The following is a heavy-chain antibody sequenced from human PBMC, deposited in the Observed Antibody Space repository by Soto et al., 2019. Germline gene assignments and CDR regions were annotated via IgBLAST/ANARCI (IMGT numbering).Heavy chain of an antibody. Sequence: QVQLQQWGAGLLKPSETLSLTCAVYGGSFSGYYWSWIRQPPGKGLEWIGEINPSGSTNYTPSLKSRVTMSGDTPKIQFSLKLTSVPAAGTAVYYCARGRDGGAANWGQGTLVTVTS. CDR3: ARGRDGGAAN. CDR2: INPSGST. D-gene: IGHD4-17*01. CDR1: GGSFSGYY. V-gene: IGHV4-34*01. J-gene: IGHJ4*02.